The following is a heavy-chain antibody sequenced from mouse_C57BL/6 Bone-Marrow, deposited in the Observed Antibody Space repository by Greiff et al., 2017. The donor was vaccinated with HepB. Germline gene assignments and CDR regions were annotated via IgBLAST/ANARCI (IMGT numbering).Heavy chain of an antibody. D-gene: IGHD1-1*01. CDR3: AMGYYGSSSYWYFDV. Sequence: EVMLVESGPELVKPGASVKIPCKASGYTFTDYNMDWVKQSHGKSLEWIGDINPNNGGTIYNQKFKGKATLTVDKSSSTAYMELRSLTSEDTAVYYCAMGYYGSSSYWYFDVWGTGTTVTVSS. V-gene: IGHV1-18*01. CDR1: GYTFTDYN. CDR2: INPNNGGT. J-gene: IGHJ1*03.